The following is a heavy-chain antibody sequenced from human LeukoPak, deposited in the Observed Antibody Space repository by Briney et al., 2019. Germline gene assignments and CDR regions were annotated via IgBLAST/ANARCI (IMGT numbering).Heavy chain of an antibody. CDR1: GGSIRGYY. CDR3: ARVFDSGSQAYFYYMDV. CDR2: IYSSGST. V-gene: IGHV4-59*01. J-gene: IGHJ6*03. D-gene: IGHD3-10*01. Sequence: NPSETLSLTCNVSGGSIRGYYWSWIRQSPEKGLEWIGYIYSSGSTNYNPSLKSRVTMSVDTSKNQLSLKVSSVTAADTAVYYCARVFDSGSQAYFYYMDVWGKGTTVIISS.